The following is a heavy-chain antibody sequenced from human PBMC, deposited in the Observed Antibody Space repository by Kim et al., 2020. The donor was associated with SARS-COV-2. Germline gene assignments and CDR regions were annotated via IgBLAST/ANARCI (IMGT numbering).Heavy chain of an antibody. CDR3: ALGTSGDY. CDR1: GFTFSSYG. J-gene: IGHJ4*02. V-gene: IGHV3-30*03. D-gene: IGHD3-10*01. Sequence: GGSLRLSCAASGFTFSSYGMHWVRQAPGKGLEWVAVISYDGSNKYYAYSVKGRFTISRDNSKNTLYLQMNSLRAEDTAVYYCALGTSGDYWGQGTLVTVSS. CDR2: ISYDGSNK.